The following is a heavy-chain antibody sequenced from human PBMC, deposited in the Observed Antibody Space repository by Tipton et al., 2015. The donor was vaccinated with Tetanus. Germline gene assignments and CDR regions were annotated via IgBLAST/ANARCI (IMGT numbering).Heavy chain of an antibody. Sequence: QLVQSGAEVKKPGASVKDSCKASGYTFTGYYMYWVRQAPGQGLEWMGWIDPNSGGTVYAQKFQGRVTMTRDTSISTAYMELRGLRSDGTAVCYCARDRGDYFYYCMDFWGPGTTVTVS. D-gene: IGHD2-21*01. CDR2: IDPNSGGT. CDR3: ARDRGDYFYYCMDF. J-gene: IGHJ6*02. V-gene: IGHV1-2*02. CDR1: GYTFTGYY.